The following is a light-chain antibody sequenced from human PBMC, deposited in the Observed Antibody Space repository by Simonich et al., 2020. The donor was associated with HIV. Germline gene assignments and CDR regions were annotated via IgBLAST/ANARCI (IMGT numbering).Light chain of an antibody. J-gene: IGKJ1*01. CDR2: KAS. V-gene: IGKV1-5*03. CDR1: QSISSW. Sequence: DSQMTQSPSTLSASVGYRVTITCRASQSISSWLAWYQQKPGKVPKLLIYKASSLESGVPSRFSCSGSGTEFTLTISSLQPDDFATYYCQQYNSYPWTFGQGTKVEIK. CDR3: QQYNSYPWT.